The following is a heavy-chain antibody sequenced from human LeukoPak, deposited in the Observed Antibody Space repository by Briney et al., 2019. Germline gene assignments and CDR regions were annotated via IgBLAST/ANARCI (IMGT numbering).Heavy chain of an antibody. CDR3: AKRGVVIRVILVGFHKEAYYFDS. CDR1: RITLSNYG. D-gene: IGHD3-10*01. CDR2: ISGTGGST. V-gene: IGHV3-23*01. J-gene: IGHJ4*02. Sequence: GGSLRLSCAVSRITLSNYGMSWVRQAPGKGLEWVAGISGTGGSTNYADSVKGRFIISRDDPKNTLYLQMNSLRAEDTAVYFCAKRGVVIRVILVGFHKEAYYFDSWGQGALVTVSS.